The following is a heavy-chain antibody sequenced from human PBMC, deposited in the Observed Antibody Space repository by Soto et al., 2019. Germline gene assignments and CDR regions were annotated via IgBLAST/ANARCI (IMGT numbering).Heavy chain of an antibody. V-gene: IGHV3-23*01. J-gene: IGHJ3*02. Sequence: PGGSLRLSCAASGFTFSSYAMSWVRQAPGKGLEWVSAISGSGGSTYYADSVKGRFTISRDNSMNTLYLQMNSLRAEDTAVYYCAKILGYCTNGVCYFDAFDIWGQGTMVTVSS. CDR1: GFTFSSYA. D-gene: IGHD2-8*01. CDR3: AKILGYCTNGVCYFDAFDI. CDR2: ISGSGGST.